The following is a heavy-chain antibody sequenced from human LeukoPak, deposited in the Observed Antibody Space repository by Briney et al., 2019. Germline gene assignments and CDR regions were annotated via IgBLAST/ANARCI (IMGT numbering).Heavy chain of an antibody. V-gene: IGHV5-51*01. CDR2: IYPPDSDT. D-gene: IGHD3-10*01. Sequence: GESLKISCKGSGYSFSNYWIAWVRHMPGRGLEWLGIIYPPDSDTRYSPSFQGQVTISVDKSISTAYLQWSSLKASDTAMYYCARHSGPGEFDAFDIWGQGTMVTVSS. CDR1: GYSFSNYW. J-gene: IGHJ3*02. CDR3: ARHSGPGEFDAFDI.